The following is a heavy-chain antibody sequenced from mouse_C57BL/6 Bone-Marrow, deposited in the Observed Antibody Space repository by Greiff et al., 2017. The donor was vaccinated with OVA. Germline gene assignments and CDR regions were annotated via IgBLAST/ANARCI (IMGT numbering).Heavy chain of an antibody. V-gene: IGHV14-4*01. J-gene: IGHJ2*01. CDR2: IDPANGDT. CDR3: TTITTVVDY. D-gene: IGHD1-1*01. Sequence: VQLLQSGAELVRPGASVKLSCTASGFNIKDDYMHWVKQRPEQGLEWIGWIDPANGDTAYASKFQGKATITADPSSNTAYLQLSSLTDEDTAVYYCTTITTVVDYWGQGTTLTVSS. CDR1: GFNIKDDY.